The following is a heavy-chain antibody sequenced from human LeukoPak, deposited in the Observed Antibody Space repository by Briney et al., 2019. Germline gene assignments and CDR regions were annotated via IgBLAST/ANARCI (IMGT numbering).Heavy chain of an antibody. D-gene: IGHD2-8*01. V-gene: IGHV1-46*01. CDR2: INPSDGRT. CDR3: ARDGASVFGSLEPDS. J-gene: IGHJ4*02. CDR1: GYTFTRNY. Sequence: ASVNVSCKASGYTFTRNYMLWVRQAPGQGLEWMGIINPSDGRTIYAQNFQGRVTMIRDTSTSTVYMELSSLRSEDTAVYYCARDGASVFGSLEPDSWGQGTLVTVSS.